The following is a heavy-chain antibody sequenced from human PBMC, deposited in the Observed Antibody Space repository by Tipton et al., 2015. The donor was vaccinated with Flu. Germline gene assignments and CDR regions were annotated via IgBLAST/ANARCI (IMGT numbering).Heavy chain of an antibody. V-gene: IGHV1-18*01. Sequence: QLVQSGAEVKKPGASVKVSCKASGYTFKTYGISWVRQAPGQGLEWMGWISPYTDNTNYARKFQGRVTMTTDTSTGTAYLELRSLRSDDTAVYFCARPPAFGAYTRYVWYFDLWSRGSLVTVSS. CDR2: ISPYTDNT. J-gene: IGHJ2*01. CDR3: ARPPAFGAYTRYVWYFDL. D-gene: IGHD3-10*01. CDR1: GYTFKTYG.